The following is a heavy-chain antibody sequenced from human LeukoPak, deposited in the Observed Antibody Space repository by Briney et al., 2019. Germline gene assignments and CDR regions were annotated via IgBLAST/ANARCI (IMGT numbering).Heavy chain of an antibody. CDR3: ARGLLRSYCSSTSCHTPYYYYGMDV. D-gene: IGHD2-2*01. J-gene: IGHJ6*02. CDR2: INHSGST. Sequence: TSETLSLTCAVYGGSFSGYYWSWIRQPPGKGLEWIGEINHSGSTNYNPSLKSRVTISVDTSKNQFSLKLSSVTAADTAVYYCARGLLRSYCSSTSCHTPYYYYGMDVWGQGTMVTVSS. V-gene: IGHV4-34*01. CDR1: GGSFSGYY.